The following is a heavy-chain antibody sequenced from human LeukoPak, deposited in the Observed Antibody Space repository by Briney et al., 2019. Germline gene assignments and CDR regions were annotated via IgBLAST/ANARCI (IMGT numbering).Heavy chain of an antibody. Sequence: GGSLRLSCAASGFTFSSYEMNWVRQAPGKGLEWVSYISSSGSTIYYADSVKGRFTISRDNAKNSLYLQMNSLRAEDTAVYYCARIDPYYYYMDVWGKGTTVTVSS. V-gene: IGHV3-48*03. CDR1: GFTFSSYE. CDR3: ARIDPYYYYMDV. CDR2: ISSSGSTI. J-gene: IGHJ6*03.